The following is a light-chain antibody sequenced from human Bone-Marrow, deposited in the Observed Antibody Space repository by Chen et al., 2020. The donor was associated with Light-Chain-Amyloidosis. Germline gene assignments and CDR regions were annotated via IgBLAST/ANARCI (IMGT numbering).Light chain of an antibody. CDR2: RDT. CDR1: DLPTKD. V-gene: IGLV3-25*03. CDR3: QSADSSGTYEVI. J-gene: IGLJ2*01. Sequence: SYALPQPPSVSVSPGQPARLTCSGDDLPTKDAYCYQQKPGQAPVLVIHRDTERPSGISERVAGSSSGTTATWTISGVQAEDEADYHCQSADSSGTYEVIFGGGTKLTVL.